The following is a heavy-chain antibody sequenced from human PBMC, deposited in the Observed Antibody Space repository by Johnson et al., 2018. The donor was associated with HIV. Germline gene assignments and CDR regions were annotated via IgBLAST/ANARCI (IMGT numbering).Heavy chain of an antibody. V-gene: IGHV3-30*03. CDR3: ARDGWLPNDAFDI. J-gene: IGHJ3*02. CDR2: ISYDGSNT. Sequence: QMLLVESGGGLVQPGGSLRLSCAASGFTFSSYWMHWVRQAPGKGLEWVALISYDGSNTYYADSVKGRLTISRDNSKNTLYLQMNSLRAEDTAVYYCARDGWLPNDAFDIWGQGTMVTVSS. CDR1: GFTFSSYW. D-gene: IGHD3-22*01.